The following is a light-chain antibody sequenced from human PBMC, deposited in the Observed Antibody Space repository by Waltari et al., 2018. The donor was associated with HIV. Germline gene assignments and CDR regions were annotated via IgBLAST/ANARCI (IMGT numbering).Light chain of an antibody. CDR2: GVN. CDR3: CSYGGTYLFWI. V-gene: IGLV2-11*01. Sequence: QSALTPPRSVSGSPGQSVTISCPSASRYLTVDHNVPWYQHHAGKAPKLIIFGVNQRPSGVPDRFSGSKSGSTASLTISGLQAEDEGHYYCCSYGGTYLFWIFGGGTQLTVL. CDR1: SRYLTVDHN. J-gene: IGLJ2*01.